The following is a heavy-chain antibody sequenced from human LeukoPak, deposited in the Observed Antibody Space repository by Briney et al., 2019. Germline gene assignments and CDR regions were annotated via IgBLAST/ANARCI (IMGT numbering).Heavy chain of an antibody. Sequence: SVKVSCKASGGTFNNYAISWVRQAPGQGLEWMGGIIPIFGTANYAQKFQGRVTITADKSTSTAYMELSSLRSEDTAVYYCARLRGYSFSVHYYYYYMDVWGKGTTVTVSS. CDR1: GGTFNNYA. V-gene: IGHV1-69*06. J-gene: IGHJ6*03. D-gene: IGHD5-18*01. CDR2: IIPIFGTA. CDR3: ARLRGYSFSVHYYYYYMDV.